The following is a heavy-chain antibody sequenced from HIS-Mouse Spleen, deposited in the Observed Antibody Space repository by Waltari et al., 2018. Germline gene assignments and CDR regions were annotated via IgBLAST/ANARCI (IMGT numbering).Heavy chain of an antibody. Sequence: QLQLQESGPGLVKPSETLSLTCTVSGGSISSSSYYWGWIRQPPGKGLGWIGGTYYSGGSDENPALKARVTISVDTSKNQFSLKLGSVTAADTAVYYCAREIPYSSSWYDWYFDLWGRGTLVTVSS. D-gene: IGHD6-13*01. CDR3: AREIPYSSSWYDWYFDL. J-gene: IGHJ2*01. V-gene: IGHV4-39*07. CDR2: TYYSGGS. CDR1: GGSISSSSYY.